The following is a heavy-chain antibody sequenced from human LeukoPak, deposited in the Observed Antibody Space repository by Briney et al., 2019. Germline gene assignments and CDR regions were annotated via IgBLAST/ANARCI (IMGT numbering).Heavy chain of an antibody. J-gene: IGHJ4*02. CDR2: ISSSGNTL. D-gene: IGHD1-20*01. Sequence: GGSLRLSCAASGFTFSDYYMSWIRQAPGKGLEWVSYISSSGNTLYYTDSVKGRFTISRDNAENSLYLQMNSLRAEDTAVYYCARSSEYNWNDGGSYFDYWGQGTLVTVSS. CDR3: ARSSEYNWNDGGSYFDY. V-gene: IGHV3-11*01. CDR1: GFTFSDYY.